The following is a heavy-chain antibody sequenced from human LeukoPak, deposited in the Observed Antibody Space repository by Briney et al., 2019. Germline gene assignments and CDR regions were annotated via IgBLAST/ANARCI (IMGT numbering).Heavy chain of an antibody. Sequence: GGSLRLSCAASGFTFSSYEMNWVRQAPGKRPEWVSYLSNSGSILYYADSVRGRSTISRDNAKNSLYLQMNSLRAEDTALYYCARLSSSGNYSPIDYWGQGTLVTVSS. CDR2: LSNSGSIL. CDR1: GFTFSSYE. J-gene: IGHJ4*02. D-gene: IGHD1-26*01. CDR3: ARLSSSGNYSPIDY. V-gene: IGHV3-48*03.